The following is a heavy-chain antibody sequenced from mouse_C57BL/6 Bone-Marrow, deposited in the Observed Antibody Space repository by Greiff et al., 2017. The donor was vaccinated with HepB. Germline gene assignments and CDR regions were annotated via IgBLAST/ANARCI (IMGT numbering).Heavy chain of an antibody. J-gene: IGHJ3*01. V-gene: IGHV1-69*01. CDR2: IDPADSYT. Sequence: QVQLQQPGAELVMPGASVKLSCKASGYTFTSYWMHWVKQRPGQGLEWIGGIDPADSYTNYNQKFKGKSTLTVDKSSSTAYMQLSSLTSEDSAVYYCAREAHSSGYIAWFAYWGQGTLVTVSA. D-gene: IGHD3-2*02. CDR1: GYTFTSYW. CDR3: AREAHSSGYIAWFAY.